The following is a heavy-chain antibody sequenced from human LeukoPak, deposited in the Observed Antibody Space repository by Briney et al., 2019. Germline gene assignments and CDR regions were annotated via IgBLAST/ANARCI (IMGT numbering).Heavy chain of an antibody. CDR2: IKSKTDGGTT. J-gene: IGHJ3*02. D-gene: IGHD3-9*01. Sequence: GGSLRLSCAASGFTFSNAWMSWVRQAPGKGLEWVGRIKSKTDGGTTDYAAPVKGRFTISRDDSKNTLYLQMNSLKTEDTVVYYCTRRLRYFDWLYPDDAFDIWGQGTMVTVSS. CDR1: GFTFSNAW. V-gene: IGHV3-15*01. CDR3: TRRLRYFDWLYPDDAFDI.